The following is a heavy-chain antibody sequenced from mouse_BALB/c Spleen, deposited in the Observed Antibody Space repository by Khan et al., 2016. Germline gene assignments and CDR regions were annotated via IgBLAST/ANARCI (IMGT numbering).Heavy chain of an antibody. CDR3: ARDGWGYYAMDY. CDR1: GFSIIAYG. V-gene: IGHV2-6-7*01. D-gene: IGHD2-2*01. CDR2: IWGGGST. Sequence: QVQLKESGPGLVAPSQSLSITCTVSGFSIIAYGVNWVRQPPGKGLEWLGMIWGGGSTDYNSALTSSLNITKDNSKSQVFLKMNSLQTDDTAKYYCARDGWGYYAMDYWGQGTSVTVSS. J-gene: IGHJ4*01.